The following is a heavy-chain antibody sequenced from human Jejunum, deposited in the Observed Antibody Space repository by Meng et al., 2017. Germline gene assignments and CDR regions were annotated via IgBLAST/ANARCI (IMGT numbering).Heavy chain of an antibody. D-gene: IGHD5-12*01. J-gene: IGHJ4*02. CDR3: ARTSYSGHKSSYFDY. CDR2: IYPDDSDS. Sequence: GESLKISCQTSGYSLTSYWIAWVRQMPGKGLEWMGIIYPDDSDSRYSPSFQGQVTISADKSINTAYLQWSSLKASDTAMYYCARTSYSGHKSSYFDYWGQGTLVNVSS. V-gene: IGHV5-51*01. CDR1: GYSLTSYW.